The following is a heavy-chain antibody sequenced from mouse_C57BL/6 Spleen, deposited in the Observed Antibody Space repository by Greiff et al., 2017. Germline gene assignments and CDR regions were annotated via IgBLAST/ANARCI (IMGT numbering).Heavy chain of an antibody. Sequence: VQLQQPGAELVKPGASVKLSCKASGYTFTSYWMQWVKQRPGQGLEWIGEIDPSDSYTNYNQKFKGKATLTVDTSSSTAYMQLSSLTSEDSAVYYGAREWVITTVVATDYWGQGTTLTVSS. V-gene: IGHV1-50*01. D-gene: IGHD1-1*01. CDR3: AREWVITTVVATDY. CDR2: IDPSDSYT. J-gene: IGHJ2*01. CDR1: GYTFTSYW.